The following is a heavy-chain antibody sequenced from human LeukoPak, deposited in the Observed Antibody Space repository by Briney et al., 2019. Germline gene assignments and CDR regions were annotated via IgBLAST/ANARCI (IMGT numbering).Heavy chain of an antibody. Sequence: SETLSLTCAVYGGSFSNYYWSWIRQPPGKGPEWIGEINHSGSINYNPSLKSRVTISIDTSKNQFSLKLSSVTAADTAVYYCARGGWEIPEGYLDCWGQGTLVTVSS. V-gene: IGHV4-34*01. CDR3: ARGGWEIPEGYLDC. CDR2: INHSGSI. J-gene: IGHJ4*02. CDR1: GGSFSNYY. D-gene: IGHD1-26*01.